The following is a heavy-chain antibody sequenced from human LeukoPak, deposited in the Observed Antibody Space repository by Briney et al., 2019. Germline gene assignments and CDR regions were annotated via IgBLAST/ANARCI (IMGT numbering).Heavy chain of an antibody. CDR2: IYTSGST. Sequence: SETLSLTCTVSGGSISSYYWSWIRQPAGKGLEWVGRIYTSGSTNYNPSLKSRVTISVDTSKNQFSLKLSSVTAADTAVYYCARVGGYYDPARFDPWGQGTLVTVSS. J-gene: IGHJ5*02. CDR3: ARVGGYYDPARFDP. V-gene: IGHV4-4*07. CDR1: GGSISSYY. D-gene: IGHD3-22*01.